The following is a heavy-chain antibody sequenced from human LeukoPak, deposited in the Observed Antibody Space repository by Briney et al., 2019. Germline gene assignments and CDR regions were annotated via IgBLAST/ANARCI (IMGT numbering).Heavy chain of an antibody. J-gene: IGHJ4*02. CDR1: GFTFDDYA. V-gene: IGHV3-9*01. D-gene: IGHD3-3*02. Sequence: GGSLRLSCAASGFTFDDYAMHWVRQAPGKGLEWVSGISWNSGSIGYADSVKGRFTISRDNAKNTLYLEMNSLRAEDTAVYYCARISGSNANPDDHWGQGTLVTVSS. CDR2: ISWNSGSI. CDR3: ARISGSNANPDDH.